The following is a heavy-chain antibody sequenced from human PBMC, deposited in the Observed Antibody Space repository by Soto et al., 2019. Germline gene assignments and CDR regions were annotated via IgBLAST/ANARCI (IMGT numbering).Heavy chain of an antibody. V-gene: IGHV4-59*01. Sequence: KQSQTLSLTCTVSGGSIRSYYWSWIRQPPGKGLEWIGYIYYSGSTNYNPSLKSRVTISVDTSKNQFSLKLSSVTAADTAVYYCARDSHSNIAARRIWFDPWGQGTLVTVSS. J-gene: IGHJ5*02. D-gene: IGHD6-6*01. CDR1: GGSIRSYY. CDR2: IYYSGST. CDR3: ARDSHSNIAARRIWFDP.